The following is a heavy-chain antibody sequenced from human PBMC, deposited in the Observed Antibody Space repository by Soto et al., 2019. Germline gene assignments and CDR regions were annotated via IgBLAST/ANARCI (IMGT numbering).Heavy chain of an antibody. CDR1: VFTFISYA. V-gene: IGHV3-23*01. D-gene: IGHD6-13*01. CDR3: AKDLGSSSSSAPNHY. J-gene: IGHJ4*02. Sequence: GWSLRLSCASSVFTFISYAMSWVRQAPGKGLEWVSAISGSGGSTYYADSVKGRFTISRDNSKNTLYLQMNSLRAEDTAVYYCAKDLGSSSSSAPNHYWGQGTLVTVSS. CDR2: ISGSGGST.